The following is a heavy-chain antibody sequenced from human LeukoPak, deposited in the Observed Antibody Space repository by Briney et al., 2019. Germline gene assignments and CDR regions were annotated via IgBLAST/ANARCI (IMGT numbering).Heavy chain of an antibody. CDR1: GGSFSGYY. CDR2: INHSGST. J-gene: IGHJ4*02. CDR3: ARVPVAAAPYYFDY. Sequence: PSETLSLTCAVYGGSFSGYYWSWIRQPPGKGLEWIGEINHSGSTNYNPSLKSRVTISVDTSKNQFSLKLSSVTAADTAVYYCARVPVAAAPYYFDYWGQGSLVTVSS. V-gene: IGHV4-34*01. D-gene: IGHD6-13*01.